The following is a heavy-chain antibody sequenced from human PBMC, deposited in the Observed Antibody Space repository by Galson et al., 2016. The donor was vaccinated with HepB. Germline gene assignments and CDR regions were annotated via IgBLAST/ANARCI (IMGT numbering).Heavy chain of an antibody. CDR2: INSDGSYI. V-gene: IGHV3-74*01. CDR3: SRRDYFDY. J-gene: IGHJ4*01. Sequence: WVRQAPGKGRVWVSRINSDGSYINYADSVNCRFTISRDTSKNMLYLQMNSLRPEDTAVYYCSRRDYFDYWGRGTLVTVSS.